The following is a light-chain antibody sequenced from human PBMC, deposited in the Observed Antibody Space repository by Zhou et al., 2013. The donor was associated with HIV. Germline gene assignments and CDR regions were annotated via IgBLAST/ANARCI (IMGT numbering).Light chain of an antibody. J-gene: IGKJ1*01. CDR3: QQYQSWGT. Sequence: DIQMTQSPSTLSASVGDRVTITCRASQSISSWLAWYQQKPGKAPKLLIYRASTLESGVPSRFSGSGSGTEFTLTISSLQPDDFGTYYCQQYQSWGTFGQGTKV. CDR2: RAS. CDR1: QSISSW. V-gene: IGKV1-5*03.